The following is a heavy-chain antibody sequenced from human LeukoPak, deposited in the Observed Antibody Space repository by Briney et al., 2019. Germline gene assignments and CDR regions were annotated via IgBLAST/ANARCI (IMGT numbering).Heavy chain of an antibody. J-gene: IGHJ4*02. Sequence: PSETLSLTCTVSGGSISSSSYYWGWIRQPPGKGLEWIGSIYYSGSTYYNPSLKSRVTISVDTSKNQFSLKLSSVTAADTAVYYCARRSASNYVFDYWGQGTLVTVSS. V-gene: IGHV4-39*07. D-gene: IGHD4-11*01. CDR3: ARRSASNYVFDY. CDR1: GGSISSSSYY. CDR2: IYYSGST.